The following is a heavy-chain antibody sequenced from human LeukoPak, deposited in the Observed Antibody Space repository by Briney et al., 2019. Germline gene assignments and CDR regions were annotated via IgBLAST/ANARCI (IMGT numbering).Heavy chain of an antibody. Sequence: GGSLRLSCAASGFTLSSYWMSWVRQAPGKGVEGVANIKQDGSEKYYVDSVKGRFTIYRDNAKNSLYLQMNSLRAEDTAVYYCARVLLWFGPYFDYWGQGTLVTVSS. CDR3: ARVLLWFGPYFDY. CDR1: GFTLSSYW. J-gene: IGHJ4*02. D-gene: IGHD3-10*01. V-gene: IGHV3-7*03. CDR2: IKQDGSEK.